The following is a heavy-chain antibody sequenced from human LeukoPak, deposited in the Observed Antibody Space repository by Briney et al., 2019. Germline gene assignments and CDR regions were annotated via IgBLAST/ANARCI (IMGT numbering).Heavy chain of an antibody. CDR1: GFTVSDNY. J-gene: IGHJ4*02. V-gene: IGHV3-53*01. D-gene: IGHD3-10*01. CDR2: IYSGGNT. Sequence: GGSLRLSCTASGFTVSDNYMSWVRQAPGKGLEWVLVIYSGGNTFYVDSVKGRFTISRDGSENTLYLQMNSLRAEDTAVYYCARGPMVRGVYFDYWGQGTLVTVSS. CDR3: ARGPMVRGVYFDY.